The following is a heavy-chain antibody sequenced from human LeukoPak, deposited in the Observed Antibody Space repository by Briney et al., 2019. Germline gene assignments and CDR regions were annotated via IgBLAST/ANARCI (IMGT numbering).Heavy chain of an antibody. CDR1: GGSITSYF. J-gene: IGHJ4*02. Sequence: SETLSLTCTVSGGSITSYFWSWIRQPPGKGLEWIGYSYYSGQSNYNPSLKSRVTISLDTSKKQSSLKLRSVTAADTAVYYCARRSDYMDYWGQGTLVTVSS. CDR2: SYYSGQS. CDR3: ARRSDYMDY. V-gene: IGHV4-59*01.